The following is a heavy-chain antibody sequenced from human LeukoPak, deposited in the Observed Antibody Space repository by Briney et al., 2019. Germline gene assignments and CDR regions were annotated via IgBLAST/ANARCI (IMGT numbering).Heavy chain of an antibody. CDR2: IYSDGTT. J-gene: IGHJ6*02. CDR3: ATRAEGSYYGSGSYYGMDV. Sequence: GGSLILSCAASGFHVSSNYMSWVRQAPGKGLEWVSLIYSDGTTYYADSVKGRFTTSRDNSKNTLYLQMDSLRAEDTAVYFCATRAEGSYYGSGSYYGMDVWGQGTTVTVSS. V-gene: IGHV3-66*01. D-gene: IGHD3-10*01. CDR1: GFHVSSNY.